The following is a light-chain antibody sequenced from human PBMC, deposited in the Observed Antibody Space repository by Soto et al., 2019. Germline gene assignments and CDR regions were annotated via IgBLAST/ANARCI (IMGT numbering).Light chain of an antibody. CDR1: QSVSSKY. Sequence: EIVLTQSPGTLSLSPGERATLSCRASQSVSSKYLAWYQQKPGQAPRLLIYDASNRATGIPARFSGRGSRTDLTLTISSLEPEDFAVYYCQQRSNWLTFGGGTKVDIK. J-gene: IGKJ4*01. CDR3: QQRSNWLT. V-gene: IGKV3-11*01. CDR2: DAS.